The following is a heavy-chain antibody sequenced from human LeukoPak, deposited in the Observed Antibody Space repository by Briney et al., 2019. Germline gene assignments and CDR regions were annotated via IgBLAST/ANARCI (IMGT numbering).Heavy chain of an antibody. CDR1: GFTFSSYA. D-gene: IGHD1-26*01. V-gene: IGHV3-23*01. Sequence: GGSLRLSCAASGFTFSSYAMSWVRQAPGKGLEWVSGISGSGGETHDADSAKGRFTISRDNSKNTLYLQMDSLRVEDTAVYYCAKGRSGSYSPTWDYWGQGTLVTVSS. CDR2: ISGSGGET. CDR3: AKGRSGSYSPTWDY. J-gene: IGHJ4*02.